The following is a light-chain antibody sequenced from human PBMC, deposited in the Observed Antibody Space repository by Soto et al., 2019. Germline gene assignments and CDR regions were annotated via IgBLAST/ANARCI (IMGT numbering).Light chain of an antibody. CDR3: QQYYCYPLT. J-gene: IGKJ4*01. V-gene: IGKV1-5*03. CDR1: QSISSW. Sequence: DIQMTQSPSTLSASVGDRVTITCRASQSISSWLAWYQQKPGKAPNLLIYKASSLESGVPSRFSGSGSGTEFTLTISSLQPDDFATYYCQQYYCYPLTFGGGTKVEIK. CDR2: KAS.